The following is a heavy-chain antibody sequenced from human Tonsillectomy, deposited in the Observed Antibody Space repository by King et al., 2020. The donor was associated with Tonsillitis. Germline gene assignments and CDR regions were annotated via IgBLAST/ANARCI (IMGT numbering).Heavy chain of an antibody. CDR1: GFTFSSYW. CDR2: INVDESAT. CDR3: VRGHRGGIDI. Sequence: VQLVESGGGLVQPGGSLRLSCAASGFTFSSYWMHWVRQAPGKGLVWVSLINVDESATNYADSVKGRFTISRDNAKNTLFLQMISLRAEDTAVYYCVRGHRGGIDIWGQGIMVTVSS. J-gene: IGHJ3*02. V-gene: IGHV3-74*01.